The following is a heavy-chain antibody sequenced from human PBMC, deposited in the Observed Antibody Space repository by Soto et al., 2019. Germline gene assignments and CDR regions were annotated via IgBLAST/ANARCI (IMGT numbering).Heavy chain of an antibody. CDR2: LNAGNGNT. V-gene: IGHV1-3*01. CDR3: ASTFTVPAALGY. Sequence: QVQLVQSGAEVKKPGASVKVSCKASGYTFTSYAMHWVRQAPGQRLEWMGWLNAGNGNTKYSQKFQGRVTITRDTSASTAYMELSSLRSEDTAMYYCASTFTVPAALGYWGQGNLTTVSS. D-gene: IGHD2-2*01. J-gene: IGHJ4*02. CDR1: GYTFTSYA.